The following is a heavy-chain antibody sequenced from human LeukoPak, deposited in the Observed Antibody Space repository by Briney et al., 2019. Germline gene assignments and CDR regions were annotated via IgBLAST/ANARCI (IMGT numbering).Heavy chain of an antibody. D-gene: IGHD3-10*01. CDR2: IYHSGST. CDR1: GYSISSGYY. CDR3: ARSPPRLWFGELWGYYFDY. J-gene: IGHJ4*02. V-gene: IGHV4-38-2*02. Sequence: SETLSLTCTVSGYSISSGYYWGWIRQPPGKGLEWIGSIYHSGSTYYNPSVKSRVTISVDTSKNQFSLKMSSVTAADTAVYYCARSPPRLWFGELWGYYFDYWGQGTLVTVSS.